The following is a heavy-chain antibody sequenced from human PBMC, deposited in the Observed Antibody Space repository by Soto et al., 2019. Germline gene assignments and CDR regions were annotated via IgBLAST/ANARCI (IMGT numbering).Heavy chain of an antibody. D-gene: IGHD3-3*01. CDR1: GDSISSHY. CDR3: ARSYYDFWSGHYYYYMDV. J-gene: IGHJ6*03. Sequence: QVQLQESGPGLVKPSEMLSLTCTVSGDSISSHYWSWIRQPPGKGLEWIGYIYYSGTTNYNPSLKCRVSISLDASNNQFSLKLNSVTAADTAVYYCARSYYDFWSGHYYYYMDVWGKGTTVTVSS. V-gene: IGHV4-59*11. CDR2: IYYSGTT.